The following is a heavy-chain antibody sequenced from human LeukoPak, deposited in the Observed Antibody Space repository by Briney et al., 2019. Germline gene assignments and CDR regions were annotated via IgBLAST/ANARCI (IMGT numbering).Heavy chain of an antibody. CDR2: INHGGST. CDR1: GGSFSGYY. V-gene: IGHV4-34*01. J-gene: IGHJ4*02. CDR3: ARGPPTDYYDSSGFYYVFDY. D-gene: IGHD3-22*01. Sequence: KASETLSLTCAVYGGSFSGYYWSWIRQPPGKGLEWIGEINHGGSTNYNPSLKSRVTISVDTSKNQFSLKLSSVTAADTAVYFCARGPPTDYYDSSGFYYVFDYWGQGTLVTVSS.